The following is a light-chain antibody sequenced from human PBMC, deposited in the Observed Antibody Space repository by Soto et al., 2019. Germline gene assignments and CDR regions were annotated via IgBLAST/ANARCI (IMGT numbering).Light chain of an antibody. Sequence: EIVLTQSPGTLSLSPGERATLSCRASQSVSSSYLAWYQQKHGQAPRLLIYGASSRATGIPNRFSGSGSGTDFTLTITRLELEDFALYNCQQRSNLTPITFGQGTRLEIK. CDR2: GAS. J-gene: IGKJ5*01. V-gene: IGKV3D-20*02. CDR3: QQRSNLTPIT. CDR1: QSVSSSY.